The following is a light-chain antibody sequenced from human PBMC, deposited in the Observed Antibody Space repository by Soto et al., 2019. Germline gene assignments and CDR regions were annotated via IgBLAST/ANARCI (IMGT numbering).Light chain of an antibody. CDR2: DAS. Sequence: SQSPSTLSASIGDRVTITCRASQSISSWLAWYQQKPGKAPKLLIYDASSLESGVPSRFSGSGSGTEFTLTISSLQPDDFATYYCQQYNSYRTFAQGTKV. CDR3: QQYNSYRT. J-gene: IGKJ1*01. CDR1: QSISSW. V-gene: IGKV1-5*01.